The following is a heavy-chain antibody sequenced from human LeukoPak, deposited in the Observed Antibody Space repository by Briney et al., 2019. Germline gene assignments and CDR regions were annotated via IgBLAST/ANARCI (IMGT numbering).Heavy chain of an antibody. D-gene: IGHD3-10*01. CDR1: GFTLSNAW. V-gene: IGHV3-15*01. CDR2: IKSKTDGGTT. CDR3: TTGITMVRGVIIRDY. Sequence: GGSLRLSCAASGFTLSNAWMSWVRQAPGKGLEWVGRIKSKTDGGTTDYAAPVKGRFTISRDDSKNTLYLQMNSLKTEDTAVYYCTTGITMVRGVIIRDYWGQGTLVTVSS. J-gene: IGHJ4*02.